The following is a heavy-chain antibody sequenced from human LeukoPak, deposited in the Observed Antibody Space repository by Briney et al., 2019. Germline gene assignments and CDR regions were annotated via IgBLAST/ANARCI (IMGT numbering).Heavy chain of an antibody. CDR2: ISYDGSNK. CDR3: ARDHYDSSGYASAFDI. D-gene: IGHD3-22*01. Sequence: GGSLRLSCAASGFTFSSYAMHWVRQAPGKGLEWVAVISYDGSNKYYADSVKGRFTISRDNSKNTLYLQMNSLRAEDTAVYYCARDHYDSSGYASAFDIWGQGTMVTVSS. J-gene: IGHJ3*02. V-gene: IGHV3-30-3*01. CDR1: GFTFSSYA.